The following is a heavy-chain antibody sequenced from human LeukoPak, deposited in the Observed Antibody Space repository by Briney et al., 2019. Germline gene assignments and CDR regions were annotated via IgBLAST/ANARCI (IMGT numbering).Heavy chain of an antibody. V-gene: IGHV4-39*07. Sequence: PSETLSLTCTVSGGSISSSSYYWGWIRQPPGKGLEWIGSIYYSGSTYYNPSLKSRVTISVDTSKDQFSLKLSSVTAADTAVYYCARDTSYYYDIWGQGTLVTVSS. CDR3: ARDTSYYYDI. D-gene: IGHD3-22*01. J-gene: IGHJ4*02. CDR2: IYYSGST. CDR1: GGSISSSSYY.